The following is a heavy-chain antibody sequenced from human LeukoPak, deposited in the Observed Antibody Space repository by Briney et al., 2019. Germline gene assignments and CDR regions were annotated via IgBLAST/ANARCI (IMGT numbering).Heavy chain of an antibody. Sequence: GGSLRLSCAASGFTFSSYGMHWVRQAPGKGLEWVAFIRYDGSNKYYADSVKGRFTISRDNAKSSVYLQMNSLRAEDTAVYYCARDQYLDYRGQGNLVTVSS. J-gene: IGHJ4*02. CDR1: GFTFSSYG. CDR3: ARDQYLDY. V-gene: IGHV3-30*02. CDR2: IRYDGSNK.